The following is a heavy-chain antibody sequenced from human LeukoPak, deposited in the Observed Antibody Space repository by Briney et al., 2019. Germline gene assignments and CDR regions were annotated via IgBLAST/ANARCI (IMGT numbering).Heavy chain of an antibody. Sequence: SETLSLTCTVSGGSIRSRTYYWGWIRQPPGKGLEWVGSIYYSGTTYYNPSLKSRVSISVDTSKNQLSPKLSSVTAADTAVYYCARLNYYTLSGYYFDYWGQGTLVTVSS. V-gene: IGHV4-39*01. CDR3: ARLNYYTLSGYYFDY. CDR2: IYYSGTT. CDR1: GGSIRSRTYY. J-gene: IGHJ4*02. D-gene: IGHD3-22*01.